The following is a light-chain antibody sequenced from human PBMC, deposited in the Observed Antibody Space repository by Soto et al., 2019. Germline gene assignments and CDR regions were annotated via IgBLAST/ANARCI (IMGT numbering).Light chain of an antibody. V-gene: IGKV1-6*01. CDR3: LQDDDYPFT. J-gene: IGKJ4*01. CDR1: QDIRNE. CDR2: AAS. Sequence: AIQVTQSPSSLSASVGDRVTITCRASQDIRNELSWYQQKPGKAPKFLIFAASNLQSGVPSRFSGSGSGTDLTLTISSLQPEDFATYFCLQDDDYPFTFGGGTKVDIK.